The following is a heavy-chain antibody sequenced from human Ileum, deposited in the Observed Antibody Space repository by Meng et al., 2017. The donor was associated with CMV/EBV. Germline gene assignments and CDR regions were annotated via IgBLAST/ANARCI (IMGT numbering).Heavy chain of an antibody. CDR2: INPNSGGT. CDR1: GDILTGHY. CDR3: AKENTIMGGRTYTSFDY. V-gene: IGHV1-2*02. J-gene: IGHJ4*02. Sequence: ASVKVSCKASGDILTGHYMHWVRQAPGQGLEWMGWINPNSGGTDYAQKFQGRATMTRDTSISTAHMELSRLRSDDTAVYYCAKENTIMGGRTYTSFDYWGQGTLVTVSS. D-gene: IGHD1-26*01.